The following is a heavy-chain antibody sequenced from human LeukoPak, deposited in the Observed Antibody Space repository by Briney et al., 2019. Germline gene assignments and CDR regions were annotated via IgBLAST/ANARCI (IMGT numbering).Heavy chain of an antibody. CDR3: ARDPKPNIAVAGTGNY. Sequence: SETLSLTCAVYGGSFSGYYWSWIRQPPGKGLEWIGEINHSGSTYYNPSLKSRVTISVDTSKNQFSLKLSSVTAADTAVYYCARDPKPNIAVAGTGNYWGQGTLVTVSS. D-gene: IGHD6-19*01. J-gene: IGHJ4*02. CDR1: GGSFSGYY. CDR2: INHSGST. V-gene: IGHV4-34*01.